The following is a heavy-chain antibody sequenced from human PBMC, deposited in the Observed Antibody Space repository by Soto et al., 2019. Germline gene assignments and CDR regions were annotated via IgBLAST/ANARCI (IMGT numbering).Heavy chain of an antibody. D-gene: IGHD6-13*01. V-gene: IGHV3-7*01. Sequence: EVQVVESGGGVVQPGGSLRLSCAASGFTFSQYWMSWVRQAPGKGLEWVANIKEDGSEKYYVDSVKGRFTMSRYNAKNSLELQMNSRRAADTAVYYCAIDPVKVAAGTAWLDTWGEGTLVTVSS. CDR2: IKEDGSEK. CDR1: GFTFSQYW. J-gene: IGHJ5*02. CDR3: AIDPVKVAAGTAWLDT.